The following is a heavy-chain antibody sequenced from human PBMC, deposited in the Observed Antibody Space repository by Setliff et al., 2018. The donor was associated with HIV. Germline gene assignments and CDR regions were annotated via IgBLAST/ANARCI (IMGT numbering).Heavy chain of an antibody. Sequence: PGGSLRLSCAASGFTFGSYPMHWVRQAPGKGLEWVAVISYGGGLKLYADSVKGRFTISRDNSKNTLYLQMNSLRAEDTAVYYCAKQYSMYYYYYMDVWGKGTTVTVSS. V-gene: IGHV3-30*04. D-gene: IGHD6-6*01. CDR3: AKQYSMYYYYYMDV. CDR2: ISYGGGLK. J-gene: IGHJ6*03. CDR1: GFTFGSYP.